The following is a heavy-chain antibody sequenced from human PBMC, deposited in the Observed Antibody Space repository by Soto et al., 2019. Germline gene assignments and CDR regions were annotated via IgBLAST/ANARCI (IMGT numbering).Heavy chain of an antibody. CDR1: GYAFTGYY. Sequence: ASVKVSCKASGYAFTGYYIHWVRQAPGQGLEWMGWINPNSGATNQAQKFQGRVTMARDTSISTAYMELSRLTSDDTAVYYCARDAVSTIGDFDYWGQGTLVTVSS. CDR2: INPNSGAT. J-gene: IGHJ4*02. CDR3: ARDAVSTIGDFDY. V-gene: IGHV1-2*02. D-gene: IGHD5-12*01.